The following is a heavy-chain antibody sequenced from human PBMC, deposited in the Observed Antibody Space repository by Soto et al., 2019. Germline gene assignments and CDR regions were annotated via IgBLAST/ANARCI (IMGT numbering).Heavy chain of an antibody. J-gene: IGHJ5*02. Sequence: WETLSLTCTVSGGSISSSSYYWGWIRQPPGKGLEWIGSIYYSGSTYYNPSLKSRVTISVDTSKNQFSLKLSSVTAADTAVYYCARQIKKYNWFDPWGQGTLVTVSS. D-gene: IGHD3-16*01. V-gene: IGHV4-39*01. CDR2: IYYSGST. CDR3: ARQIKKYNWFDP. CDR1: GGSISSSSYY.